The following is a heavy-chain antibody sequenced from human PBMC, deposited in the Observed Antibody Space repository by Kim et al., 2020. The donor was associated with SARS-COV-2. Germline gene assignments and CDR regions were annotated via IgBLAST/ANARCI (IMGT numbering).Heavy chain of an antibody. J-gene: IGHJ4*02. V-gene: IGHV1-69*01. CDR2: A. CDR3: ASLGLLAFDY. D-gene: IGHD2-15*01. Sequence: ATSAQRFQGGVTITADESTSTACMELSSLRSEDTAVYYCASLGLLAFDYWGQGTLVTVSS.